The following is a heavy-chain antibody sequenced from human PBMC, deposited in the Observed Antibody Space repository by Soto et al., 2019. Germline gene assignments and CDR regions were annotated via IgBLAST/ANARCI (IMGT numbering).Heavy chain of an antibody. D-gene: IGHD2-21*02. CDR1: GFTFSDYY. Sequence: QVQLVESGGGLVKPGGSLRLSCAASGFTFSDYYMSWIRQAPGKGLEWVSYISSSSSYTNYADSVKGRFTISRDNAKNSLYLQMNSLRAEDTAVYYCARVGGRDVVVTADLDYWGQGTLVTVSS. V-gene: IGHV3-11*05. CDR2: ISSSSSYT. J-gene: IGHJ4*02. CDR3: ARVGGRDVVVTADLDY.